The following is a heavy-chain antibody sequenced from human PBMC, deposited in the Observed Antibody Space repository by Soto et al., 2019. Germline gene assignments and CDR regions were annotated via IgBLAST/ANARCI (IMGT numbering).Heavy chain of an antibody. CDR1: GGTFSNDI. J-gene: IGHJ6*02. CDR2: IIPLLDTT. Sequence: GASVKVSCKTSGGTFSNDIITWVRQAPGQGLEWMGRIIPLLDTTNYAQKFQGRVTITADKSTGTAYMELNSLRSEDTAVYYCAMVDVYVTPSPQDVWGQGTTVTVSS. V-gene: IGHV1-69*08. CDR3: AMVDVYVTPSPQDV. D-gene: IGHD3-16*01.